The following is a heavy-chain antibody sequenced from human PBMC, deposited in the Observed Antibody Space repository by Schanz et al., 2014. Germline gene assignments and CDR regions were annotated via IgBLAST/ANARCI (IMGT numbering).Heavy chain of an antibody. J-gene: IGHJ4*02. CDR2: MSYNGNT. D-gene: IGHD1-1*01. V-gene: IGHV1-18*01. CDR1: GYPFSNYG. CDR3: ARDVHINDY. Sequence: QVQMVQSGAEVKKPGASVKVSCKASGYPFSNYGISWLRQAPGQGFEWMAWMSYNGNTKYAQSLQGRVTVTRDTSTSTSYMELRSLTSDDTAVYYCARDVHINDYWGQGTPVTVSS.